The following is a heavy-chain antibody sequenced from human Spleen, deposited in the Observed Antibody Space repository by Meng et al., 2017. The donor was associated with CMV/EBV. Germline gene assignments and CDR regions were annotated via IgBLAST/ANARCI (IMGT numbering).Heavy chain of an antibody. CDR3: ASWTSSTSPRNY. CDR1: GFTFSSYG. V-gene: IGHV3-21*01. J-gene: IGHJ4*02. Sequence: GESLKISCAASGFTFSSYGMHWVRQAPGKGLEWVSSISSSSSYIYYADSVKGRFTISRDNAKNSLYLQMNSLRAEDTAVYYCASWTSSTSPRNYWGQGTLVTVSS. D-gene: IGHD2-2*01. CDR2: ISSSSSYI.